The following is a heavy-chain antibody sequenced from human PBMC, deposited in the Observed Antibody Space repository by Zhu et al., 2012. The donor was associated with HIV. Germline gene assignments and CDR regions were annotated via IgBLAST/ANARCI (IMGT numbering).Heavy chain of an antibody. CDR1: GGSISNSNW. J-gene: IGHJ4*02. CDR3: ASANSGYYPY. CDR2: IHQSGGA. Sequence: QVQLQQSGPGLVMTSGTLSLTYAVSGGSISNSNWWSWVRQPPGKGLEWIGEIHQSGGANYNPSLKSRVTISIDKSKNQFSLKLNSVTAADTAFYYCASANSGYYPYWGQGSLVTVSS. V-gene: IGHV4-4*02. D-gene: IGHD5-12*01.